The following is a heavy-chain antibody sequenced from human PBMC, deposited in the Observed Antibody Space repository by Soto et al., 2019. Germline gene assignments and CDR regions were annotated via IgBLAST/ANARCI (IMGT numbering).Heavy chain of an antibody. CDR3: ARGGWFDP. V-gene: IGHV4-34*01. J-gene: IGHJ5*02. CDR2: INHSGST. Sequence: SETLSLTCAVYGGSFSGYYWSWIRQPPGKGLEWIGEINHSGSTNYNPSLKSRVTISVDTSKNQFSLKLTSVTAADTAVYYCARGGWFDPWGQGTLVTVSS. CDR1: GGSFSGYY.